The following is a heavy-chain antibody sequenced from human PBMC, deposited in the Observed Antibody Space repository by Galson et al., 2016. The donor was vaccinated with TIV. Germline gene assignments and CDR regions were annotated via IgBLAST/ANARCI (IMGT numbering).Heavy chain of an antibody. J-gene: IGHJ4*02. CDR3: ARDHPQGWGFDC. V-gene: IGHV3-21*01. D-gene: IGHD7-27*01. Sequence: SLRLSCAASGFSFSSLSMHWVRQAPGKGLEWASSISNTGSLKHYPDSLEGQFTISRDNARNSVFLQMNSLRAEDTAVYYCARDHPQGWGFDCWGQGTLVTVSS. CDR2: ISNTGSLK. CDR1: GFSFSSLS.